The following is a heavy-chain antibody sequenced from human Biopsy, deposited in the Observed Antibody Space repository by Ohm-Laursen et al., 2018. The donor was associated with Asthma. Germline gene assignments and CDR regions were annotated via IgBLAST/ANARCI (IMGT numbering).Heavy chain of an antibody. D-gene: IGHD1-7*01. CDR3: AGTTYGHDGFDP. Sequence: SETLSLTCTVSGASIKTDDHYWSWLRQPPGKGLEWFGFIHYSGSTSYNPSLKGGVTISVDTSKNQFSLKLSSVTAADTAVYYCAGTTYGHDGFDPWGQGTLVTVSS. CDR1: GASIKTDDHY. J-gene: IGHJ5*02. CDR2: IHYSGST. V-gene: IGHV4-30-4*01.